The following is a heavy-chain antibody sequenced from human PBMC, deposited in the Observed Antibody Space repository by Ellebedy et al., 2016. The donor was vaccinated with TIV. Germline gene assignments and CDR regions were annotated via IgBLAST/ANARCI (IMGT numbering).Heavy chain of an antibody. J-gene: IGHJ4*02. CDR3: ARRYSGSSYHYFDY. V-gene: IGHV4-59*08. D-gene: IGHD1-26*01. CDR2: IYNSVIT. CDR1: GGSINNYY. Sequence: MPSETLSLTCTVSGGSINNYYWSWIRQPPGKGLEWIGYIYNSVITNYNPSLKSRVTMSVDTSKRQLSLKLRSVTAADTAVYYCARRYSGSSYHYFDYWGQGTLVIVSS.